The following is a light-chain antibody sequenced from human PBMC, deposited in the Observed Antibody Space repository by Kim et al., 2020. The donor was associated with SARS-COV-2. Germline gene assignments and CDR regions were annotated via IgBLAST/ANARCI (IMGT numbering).Light chain of an antibody. CDR2: GKN. J-gene: IGLJ1*01. Sequence: SSELTQDPSLSVALGQTVRITCQGDSLRSYYASWFQQKPGQAPVLVIYGKNNRPSGIPDRFSGSTSGNIAFLTITGAQAEDEADYYCNSRDTSGDHYVFGPGTKVTVL. V-gene: IGLV3-19*01. CDR3: NSRDTSGDHYV. CDR1: SLRSYY.